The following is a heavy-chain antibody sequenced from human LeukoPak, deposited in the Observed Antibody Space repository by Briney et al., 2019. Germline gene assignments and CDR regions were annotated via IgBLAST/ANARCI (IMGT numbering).Heavy chain of an antibody. CDR3: AREPITIFGVVKKDYYYGMDV. Sequence: ASVKVSCKASGYTFTSYGISWVRQAPGQGLEWMGWISAYNGNTNYAQKLQGRVSMTTDTSTSTAYMELRSLRSDDTAVYYCAREPITIFGVVKKDYYYGMDVWGQGTTVIVSS. CDR1: GYTFTSYG. V-gene: IGHV1-18*01. CDR2: ISAYNGNT. D-gene: IGHD3-3*01. J-gene: IGHJ6*02.